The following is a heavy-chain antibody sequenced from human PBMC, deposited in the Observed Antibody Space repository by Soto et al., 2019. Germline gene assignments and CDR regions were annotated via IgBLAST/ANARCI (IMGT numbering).Heavy chain of an antibody. CDR2: IYPGDSDT. Sequence: GESLKISCKGSGYSFTSYWIGWVRQMPGKGLEWMGIIYPGDSDTRYSPSFQGQVTISADKSNSTTYLQLSSLKAADTAMYYYARLGGYSSSWYKYWGQGTLVTVSS. J-gene: IGHJ4*02. D-gene: IGHD6-13*01. V-gene: IGHV5-51*01. CDR3: ARLGGYSSSWYKY. CDR1: GYSFTSYW.